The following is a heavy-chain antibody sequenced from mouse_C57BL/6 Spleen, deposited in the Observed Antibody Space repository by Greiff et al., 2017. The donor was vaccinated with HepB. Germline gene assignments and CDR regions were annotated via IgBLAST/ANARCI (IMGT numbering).Heavy chain of an antibody. CDR1: GYAFSSYW. Sequence: QVQLQQSGAELVKPGASVKISCKASGYAFSSYWMNWVKQRPGKGLEWIGQIYPGDGDTNYNGKFKGKATLTADKSSSTAYMQLSSLTSEDSAVYYCARGDYYGSSYLHYWGQGTTLTVSS. CDR3: ARGDYYGSSYLHY. J-gene: IGHJ2*01. V-gene: IGHV1-80*01. CDR2: IYPGDGDT. D-gene: IGHD1-1*01.